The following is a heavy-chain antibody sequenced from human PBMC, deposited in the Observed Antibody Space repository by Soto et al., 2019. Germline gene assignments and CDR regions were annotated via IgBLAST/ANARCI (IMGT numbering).Heavy chain of an antibody. V-gene: IGHV1-18*01. CDR2: ISAYNGNT. Sequence: QVQLVQSGAEVKKPGASVKVSCKASGYTFTSYGISWVRQAPGQGLEWMGWISAYNGNTNYAQKLQGRVTMTTDTSTRTAYMELRSLRSDDTAVYYCARDRLVYSGSYEFNWFDPWGQGTLVTVSS. CDR3: ARDRLVYSGSYEFNWFDP. D-gene: IGHD1-26*01. J-gene: IGHJ5*02. CDR1: GYTFTSYG.